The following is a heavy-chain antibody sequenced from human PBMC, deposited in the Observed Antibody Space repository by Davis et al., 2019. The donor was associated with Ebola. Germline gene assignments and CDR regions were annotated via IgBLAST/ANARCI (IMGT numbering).Heavy chain of an antibody. V-gene: IGHV1-69*04. Sequence: AASVKVSCKASGGTFSSYAISWVRQAPGQGLEWMGRIIPILGIANYAQKFQGRVTITADKSTSTAYMELGSLRSDDTAVYYCARVWDCTNGVCYYYYGMDVWGQGTTVTVSS. CDR2: IIPILGIA. J-gene: IGHJ6*02. D-gene: IGHD2-8*01. CDR3: ARVWDCTNGVCYYYYGMDV. CDR1: GGTFSSYA.